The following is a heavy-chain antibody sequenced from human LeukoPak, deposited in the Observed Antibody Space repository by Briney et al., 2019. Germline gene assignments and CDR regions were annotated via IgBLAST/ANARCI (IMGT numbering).Heavy chain of an antibody. Sequence: SVKVSCKASGGTFSNYAISWVRQAPGQGLEWMGGVIPLFGSADYAQKFQGRVTFTADESASTAYMELSSLRPEDTAVYYCARDLVGSAISYSSGAWDYWGQGTLVTVSS. CDR3: ARDLVGSAISYSSGAWDY. D-gene: IGHD3-10*01. CDR1: GGTFSNYA. V-gene: IGHV1-69*13. CDR2: VIPLFGSA. J-gene: IGHJ4*02.